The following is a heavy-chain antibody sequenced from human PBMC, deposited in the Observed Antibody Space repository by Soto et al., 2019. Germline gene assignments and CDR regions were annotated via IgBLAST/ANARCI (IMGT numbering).Heavy chain of an antibody. Sequence: QVHLVESGVGVVQPGRSLRLSCAASGFTFSTTGMHWVRQAPGKGLEWVAMISHDGGEKFYTDSVKGRFTISRDTSKNTLYLQMDSLRPEDTAIYHCAKDLYGAGWYNYFDPWGQGTLVTVSS. CDR3: AKDLYGAGWYNYFDP. J-gene: IGHJ5*02. CDR2: ISHDGGEK. V-gene: IGHV3-30*18. D-gene: IGHD6-19*01. CDR1: GFTFSTTG.